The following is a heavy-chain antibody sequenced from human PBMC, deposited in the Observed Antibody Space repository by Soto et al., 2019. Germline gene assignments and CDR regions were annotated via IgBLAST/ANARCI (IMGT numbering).Heavy chain of an antibody. CDR2: VSGSGGAA. J-gene: IGHJ4*02. CDR1: GFTFSNYA. CDR3: AKGWSSSAWDSHYFDS. Sequence: GGSPRLSCAASGFTFSNYAMRWVRQAPGKGLEWVAAVSGSGGAAYYADSVKGRFTISRDNAKNTMSLAMNSLRADDSAVYYCAKGWSSSAWDSHYFDSWGQGIRVTVSS. D-gene: IGHD3-3*01. V-gene: IGHV3-23*01.